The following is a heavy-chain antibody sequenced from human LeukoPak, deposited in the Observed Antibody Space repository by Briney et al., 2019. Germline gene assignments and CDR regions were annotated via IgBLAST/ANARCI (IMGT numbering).Heavy chain of an antibody. D-gene: IGHD6-13*01. V-gene: IGHV3-30*04. Sequence: GGSLRLSCAASGFTFSSYAMRWVRQAPGKGLEWVAVISYDGSNKYYADSVKGRFTISRDNSKNTLYLQMNSLRAEDTAVYYCARGYSSSHDAFDIWGQGTMVTVSS. CDR3: ARGYSSSHDAFDI. CDR2: ISYDGSNK. CDR1: GFTFSSYA. J-gene: IGHJ3*02.